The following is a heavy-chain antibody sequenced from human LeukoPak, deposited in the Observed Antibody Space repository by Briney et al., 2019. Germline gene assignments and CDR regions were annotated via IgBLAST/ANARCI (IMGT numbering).Heavy chain of an antibody. V-gene: IGHV1-2*02. J-gene: IGHJ5*02. CDR1: GYTFTGYY. CDR3: ARDGRRNLWFGRGLLHWFDP. D-gene: IGHD3-10*01. CDR2: INPDSGGT. Sequence: GASVKVSCKASGYTFTGYYMHWVRQAPGQGLEWMGWINPDSGGTNYAQEFQDRVTMTRDTSISTAYMELSRLRSDDTAVYYCARDGRRNLWFGRGLLHWFDPWGQGTLVTVSS.